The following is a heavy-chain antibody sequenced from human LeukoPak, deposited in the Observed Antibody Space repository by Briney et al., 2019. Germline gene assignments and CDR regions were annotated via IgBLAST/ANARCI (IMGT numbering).Heavy chain of an antibody. J-gene: IGHJ6*03. V-gene: IGHV3-23*01. CDR1: AFTFSSYA. D-gene: IGHD3-16*01. CDR2: ISHNGGST. Sequence: PGGSLRLSCAASAFTFSSYAMNWVRQAPGKGLEWVSSISHNGGSTYYADSVKGRFTISRDNSENTLYLQMNSLRAEDTAVYYCTKGDYYYYMDVWGKGTTVIVSS. CDR3: TKGDYYYYMDV.